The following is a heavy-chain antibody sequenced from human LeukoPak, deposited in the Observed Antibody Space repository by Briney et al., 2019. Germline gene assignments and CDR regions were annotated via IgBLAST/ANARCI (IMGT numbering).Heavy chain of an antibody. CDR1: GFTFYSHV. Sequence: GGSLRLSCVASGFTFYSHVMSWVRQAPGMGLEWVSAISGSGVTTFCADSMKGRFTISRDNSKNTLYLQMNSLRAEDTAVYYCAKGGRILLKNFGLDVWGQGTTVTVSS. D-gene: IGHD2/OR15-2a*01. J-gene: IGHJ6*02. V-gene: IGHV3-23*01. CDR2: ISGSGVTT. CDR3: AKGGRILLKNFGLDV.